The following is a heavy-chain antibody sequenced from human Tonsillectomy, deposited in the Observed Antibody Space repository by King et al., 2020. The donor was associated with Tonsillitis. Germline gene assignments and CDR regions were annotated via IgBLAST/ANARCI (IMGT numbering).Heavy chain of an antibody. V-gene: IGHV3-23*04. J-gene: IGHJ2*01. Sequence: VQLVESGGGLVQPGGSLRLSCAASGCTFRNYAVSWVRQAPGKGLEWVSAISGSGGSTYYADSVKGRFTISRDNSKNTLYLQVNSLRADDTVVYYCAKDRLTTLDWYFDLWGRGTLVTVSS. D-gene: IGHD4-11*01. CDR1: GCTFRNYA. CDR2: ISGSGGST. CDR3: AKDRLTTLDWYFDL.